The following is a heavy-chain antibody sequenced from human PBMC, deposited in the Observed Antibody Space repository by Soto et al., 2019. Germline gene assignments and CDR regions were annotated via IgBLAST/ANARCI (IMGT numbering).Heavy chain of an antibody. J-gene: IGHJ4*02. Sequence: SGPRLENRTERLARRCTWSGFSLNTSGMCVSWIRQPPGKALEWLALIDWDDDKYYSTSLKTRLTISKDTSKNQVVLTMTNMDPVDTATYYCARISGDCYSFYFAYWGQGTLVTVSS. CDR1: GFSLNTSGMC. V-gene: IGHV2-70*01. D-gene: IGHD2-21*02. CDR2: IDWDDDK. CDR3: ARISGDCYSFYFAY.